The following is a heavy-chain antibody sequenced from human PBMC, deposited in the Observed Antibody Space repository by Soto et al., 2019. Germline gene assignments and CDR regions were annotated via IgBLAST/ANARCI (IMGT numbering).Heavy chain of an antibody. D-gene: IGHD2-8*01. Sequence: HPGGSLRLSCAASGFTFSTYGMQWVRHAPGKGLEWVAVISYDGSNKYYADSVKGRFTISRDNSKNTLYLQMNSLRAEDTAVYYCVRVEMYAGEFTPNFDRWGQGALVTVSS. J-gene: IGHJ4*02. V-gene: IGHV3-30*03. CDR3: VRVEMYAGEFTPNFDR. CDR1: GFTFSTYG. CDR2: ISYDGSNK.